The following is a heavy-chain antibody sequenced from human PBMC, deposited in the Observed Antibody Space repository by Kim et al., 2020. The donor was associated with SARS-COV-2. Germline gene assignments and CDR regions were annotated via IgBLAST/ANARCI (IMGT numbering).Heavy chain of an antibody. J-gene: IGHJ6*02. D-gene: IGHD3-3*01. CDR1: GFDFNNYA. Sequence: GGSLRLSCEASGFDFNNYAIHWVRQAPGKGLEWVAVISYDGRNKYFAESVKGRITISRDNSKNTLYMQMSSLRPDDTAVYYCARLFASHFDVWSGPKGPYFGMDVWGQGATVTVTS. CDR2: ISYDGRNK. V-gene: IGHV3-30*04. CDR3: ARLFASHFDVWSGPKGPYFGMDV.